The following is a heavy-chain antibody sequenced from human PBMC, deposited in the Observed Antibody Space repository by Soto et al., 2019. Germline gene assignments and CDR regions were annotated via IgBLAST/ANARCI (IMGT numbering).Heavy chain of an antibody. V-gene: IGHV3-30*09. Sequence: QVQLVESGGGVVQPGRSLRLSCAASRFIFSSYAMHWVRQAPGKGLEWVAVISYSGSTEYYADSVKGRFAISRDNSKSTLFLQMSSLRSEDTATYYCARDLGFASGWYSVDPWGQGTLVTVSS. CDR2: ISYSGSTE. CDR3: ARDLGFASGWYSVDP. D-gene: IGHD6-19*01. CDR1: RFIFSSYA. J-gene: IGHJ5*02.